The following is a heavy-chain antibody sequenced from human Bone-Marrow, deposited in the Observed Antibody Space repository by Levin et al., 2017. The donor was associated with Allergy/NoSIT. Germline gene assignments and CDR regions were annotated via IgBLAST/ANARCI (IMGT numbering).Heavy chain of an antibody. CDR3: ARESAGSYFYF. J-gene: IGHJ4*02. Sequence: ASVKVSCAASGFTFISYNMNWVRQAPGKGLEWVSYISNSGGTTYYADSVRGRFTISRDNAKNSLYYQMSSLRDEDTAMYYCARESAGSYFYFWGQGTLVTVSS. CDR1: GFTFISYN. V-gene: IGHV3-48*02. D-gene: IGHD3-10*01. CDR2: ISNSGGTT.